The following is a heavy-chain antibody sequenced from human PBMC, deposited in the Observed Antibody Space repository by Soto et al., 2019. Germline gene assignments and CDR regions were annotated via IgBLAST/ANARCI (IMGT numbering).Heavy chain of an antibody. D-gene: IGHD3-10*01. CDR3: ARDHGFGELLSPENYYYYGMDV. J-gene: IGHJ6*02. V-gene: IGHV3-33*01. CDR2: IWYDGSNK. CDR1: GFTFSSYG. Sequence: QVQLVESGGGVVQPGRSLRPSCAASGFTFSSYGMHWVRQAPGKGLEWVAVIWYDGSNKYYADSVKGRFTISRDNSKNTLYLQMNSLRAEDTAVYYCARDHGFGELLSPENYYYYGMDVWGQGTTVTVSS.